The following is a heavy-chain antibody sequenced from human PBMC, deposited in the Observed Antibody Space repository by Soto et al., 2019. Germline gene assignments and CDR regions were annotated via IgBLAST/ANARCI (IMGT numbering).Heavy chain of an antibody. CDR1: GFSLSTSGVA. CDR2: IYWDDDK. J-gene: IGHJ4*02. Sequence: QITLKESGHTLVKSTQTLTLTCTFSGFSLSTSGVAVGWIRQPPGKDLEWLALIYWDDDKRYRPSLKSRLTITKDTAKNQVVLTMTNMEPVDTDTYFCVNGPGHFEYWGQGTPVTVPS. CDR3: VNGPGHFEY. D-gene: IGHD1-1*01. V-gene: IGHV2-5*02.